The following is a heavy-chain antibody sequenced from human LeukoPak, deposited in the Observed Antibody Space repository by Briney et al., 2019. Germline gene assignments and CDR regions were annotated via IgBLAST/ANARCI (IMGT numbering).Heavy chain of an antibody. V-gene: IGHV3-7*01. Sequence: PGGSLRLSCAASGFTFSSFSMTWVRQAPGKGLEWVARIKEDGGEQKYVDSVKGRFTISRDDAKNSLYLQMNSLRAEDTAMYYCARIRSWGYFDYWGQGALVTVSS. J-gene: IGHJ4*02. CDR3: ARIRSWGYFDY. CDR2: IKEDGGEQ. D-gene: IGHD3-16*01. CDR1: GFTFSSFS.